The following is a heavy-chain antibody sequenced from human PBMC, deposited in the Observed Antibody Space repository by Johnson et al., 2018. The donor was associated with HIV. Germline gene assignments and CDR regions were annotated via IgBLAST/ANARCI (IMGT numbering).Heavy chain of an antibody. CDR3: AKDPIKRQLVRDDAFDF. CDR2: ISSSGSTI. J-gene: IGHJ3*01. Sequence: QVQLVESGGGLVRPGGSLRLSCAASGFTFSVYYMSWVRQAPGKGLEWVSYISSSGSTIYYAAAVKGRFTISRATAKNSLYLQMNSLRVEATAVYYCAKDPIKRQLVRDDAFDFWGQGTMVTVSS. D-gene: IGHD6-13*01. V-gene: IGHV3-11*04. CDR1: GFTFSVYY.